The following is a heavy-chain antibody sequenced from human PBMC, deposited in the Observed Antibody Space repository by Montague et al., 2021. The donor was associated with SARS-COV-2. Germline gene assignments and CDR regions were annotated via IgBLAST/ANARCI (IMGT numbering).Heavy chain of an antibody. CDR3: ARGHLSVSMIVVVFTSASYYFDY. Sequence: SETLSLTCAVYGGFFGDDHWSWIRQPPGKGLEWIGDIKQSGSTNYNPSXXSRGTISVDTSKNQFSLKLTSVTAADTAVYFCARGHLSVSMIVVVFTSASYYFDYWGQGAQVTVSS. J-gene: IGHJ4*02. V-gene: IGHV4-34*01. D-gene: IGHD3-22*01. CDR1: GGFFGDDH. CDR2: IKQSGST.